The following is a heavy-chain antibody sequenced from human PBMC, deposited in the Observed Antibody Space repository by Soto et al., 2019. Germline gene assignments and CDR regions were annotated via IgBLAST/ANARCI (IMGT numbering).Heavy chain of an antibody. J-gene: IGHJ4*02. Sequence: GESLKISCKGSVYSFTSYWIGWVRQMPGKCLEWMGIIYPGDSDTXXSPSFQGXXTISAYKSICTXYLQWXNLKASDTAIYFCARRARGNWAFDYWGQGTLVTVSS. V-gene: IGHV5-51*01. CDR1: VYSFTSYW. D-gene: IGHD3-16*01. CDR3: ARRARGNWAFDY. CDR2: IYPGDSDT.